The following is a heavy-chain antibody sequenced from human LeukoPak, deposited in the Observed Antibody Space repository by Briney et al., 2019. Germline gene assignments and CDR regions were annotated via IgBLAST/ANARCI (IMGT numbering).Heavy chain of an antibody. CDR2: ISWNSGSI. CDR1: GFTFDDYA. V-gene: IGHV3-9*01. J-gene: IGHJ6*02. D-gene: IGHD6-25*01. Sequence: GGSLRLSCAASGFTFDDYAMHWVRQAPGKGLEWVSGISWNSGSIGYADSVKGRFTISRDNSKDTLYLQMNSLRAEDTAVYYCAAAMSRYYYYGMDVWGLGTTVTVSS. CDR3: AAAMSRYYYYGMDV.